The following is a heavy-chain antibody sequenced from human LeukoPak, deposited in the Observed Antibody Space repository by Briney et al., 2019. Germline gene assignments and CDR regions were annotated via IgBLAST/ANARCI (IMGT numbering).Heavy chain of an antibody. CDR2: INSDWSST. D-gene: IGHD3-22*01. V-gene: IGHV3-74*01. J-gene: IGHJ4*02. Sequence: GGSLRLSCAVSGFTFSRYWMHWVRQAPGKGLVWVSRINSDWSSTSYAHSVKGRFTISRDNAKNTLYLQMNSLRAEDTAVYYCVRDSRWLLVGFDYWGQGILVTVSS. CDR3: VRDSRWLLVGFDY. CDR1: GFTFSRYW.